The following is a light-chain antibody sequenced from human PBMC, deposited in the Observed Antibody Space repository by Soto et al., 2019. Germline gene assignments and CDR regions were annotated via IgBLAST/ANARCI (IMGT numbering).Light chain of an antibody. V-gene: IGLV2-8*01. CDR2: QVS. Sequence: QSVLTQPPSASGSPGQSVTISCTGTSSDVGGYDYVSWYQQHPGKAPKLMIYQVSKRPSGVPDRFSGSKSGNTASLTVSGLQAEDEADSYCSSYAGDNSGVFGTGTKVTV. CDR1: SSDVGGYDY. J-gene: IGLJ1*01. CDR3: SSYAGDNSGV.